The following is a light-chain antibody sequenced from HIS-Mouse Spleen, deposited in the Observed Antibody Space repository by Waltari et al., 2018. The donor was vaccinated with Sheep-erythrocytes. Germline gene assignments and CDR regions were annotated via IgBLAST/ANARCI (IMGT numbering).Light chain of an antibody. Sequence: DVVMTQSPLSLPVTLGQPASISCRSSQSLVHSDGNTYLNWFQQRPGQSPRRLIYKVSNRDCGVPDRFSGSGSGTDFTLKISRVEAEDFGVYYCMQGTFGQGTKLEIK. V-gene: IGKV2-30*02. CDR1: QSLVHSDGNTY. J-gene: IGKJ2*01. CDR2: KVS. CDR3: MQGT.